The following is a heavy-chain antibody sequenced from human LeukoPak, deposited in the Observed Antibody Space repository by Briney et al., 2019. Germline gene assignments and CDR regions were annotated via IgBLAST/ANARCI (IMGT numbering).Heavy chain of an antibody. Sequence: GGSLRLSCAASGFTFDDYAMHWVRQAPGKGLEWVSGISWNSGSIGYADSVKGRFTISRDNAKNSLYLQMNSLRAEDTAVYYCARDQMTVTTPGVDYWGQGTLVTVSS. CDR2: ISWNSGSI. CDR3: ARDQMTVTTPGVDY. J-gene: IGHJ4*02. CDR1: GFTFDDYA. D-gene: IGHD4-11*01. V-gene: IGHV3-9*01.